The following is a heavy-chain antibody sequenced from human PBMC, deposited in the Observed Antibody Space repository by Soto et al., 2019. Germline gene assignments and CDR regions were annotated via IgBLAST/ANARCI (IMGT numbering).Heavy chain of an antibody. J-gene: IGHJ6*02. D-gene: IGHD6-19*01. Sequence: GGSLRLSCAASGFTFSSYAMSWVRQAPGKGLEWVSAISGSGGSTYYADSVKGRFTISRDNSKNTLYLQMNSLRAEDTAVYYCAKSVVRSSGWYGSGWDYYYYGMEVWGQGTTVTVSS. V-gene: IGHV3-23*01. CDR2: ISGSGGST. CDR1: GFTFSSYA. CDR3: AKSVVRSSGWYGSGWDYYYYGMEV.